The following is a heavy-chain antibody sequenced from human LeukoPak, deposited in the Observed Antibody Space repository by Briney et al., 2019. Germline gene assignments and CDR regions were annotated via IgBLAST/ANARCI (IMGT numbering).Heavy chain of an antibody. D-gene: IGHD3-10*01. CDR3: ARGPPGVFDY. V-gene: IGHV4-39*07. CDR2: IYYSGST. Sequence: PSETLSLTCTVSGGSISSSSYYWGWIRQPPGKGLEWIGSIYYSGSTYYNPSLKSRVTISVDTSKNQFSLKLSSVTAADTAVYYCARGPPGVFDYWGQGTLVTVSS. CDR1: GGSISSSSYY. J-gene: IGHJ4*02.